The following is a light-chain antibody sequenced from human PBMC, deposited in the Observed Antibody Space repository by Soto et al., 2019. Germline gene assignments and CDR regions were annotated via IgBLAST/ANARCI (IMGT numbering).Light chain of an antibody. CDR1: SSNIGNNY. CDR3: GTWDSSLSAWV. CDR2: ENN. J-gene: IGLJ3*02. V-gene: IGLV1-51*02. Sequence: QSVLRQPPSVSAAPGQKVTISCSGSSSNIGNNYVSWYQQLPGTAPKLLIYENNKRPSGIPDRFSGSTSGTSATLGITGLQTGDEADYYCGTWDSSLSAWVFGGGTQLTVL.